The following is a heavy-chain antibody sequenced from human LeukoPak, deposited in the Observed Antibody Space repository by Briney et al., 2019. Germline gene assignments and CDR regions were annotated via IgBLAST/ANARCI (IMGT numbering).Heavy chain of an antibody. D-gene: IGHD3-22*01. CDR1: GYSINFGHL. CDR2: INHSGRT. CDR3: ARESSAVAHTMMRDWLDP. Sequence: SETLSLTCDVSGYSINFGHLWGWIRQPPGKGLEWIASINHSGRTYYTPSPKSQVTISVDTLKNQFSLKVTSVTAEDTAMYFCARESSAVAHTMMRDWLDPWGQGTLVTVSS. J-gene: IGHJ5*02. V-gene: IGHV4-38-2*02.